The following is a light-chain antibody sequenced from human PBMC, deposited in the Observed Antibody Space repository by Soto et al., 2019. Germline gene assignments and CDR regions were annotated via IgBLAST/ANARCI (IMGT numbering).Light chain of an antibody. CDR3: QTWATGIQV. J-gene: IGLJ2*01. CDR2: LDSDGSH. V-gene: IGLV4-69*01. CDR1: SGHSSYA. Sequence: QPVLTQSPSASASLGASVNLTCTLISGHSSYAIAWHQQQPEQGPRYLMKLDSDGSHSKGDGIPDRFSGSSSGAERYLTISSLQSEDEADYYCQTWATGIQVFGGGTQLTVL.